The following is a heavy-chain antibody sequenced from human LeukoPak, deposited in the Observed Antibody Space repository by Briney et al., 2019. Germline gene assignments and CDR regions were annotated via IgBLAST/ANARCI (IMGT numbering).Heavy chain of an antibody. CDR3: AKERAQDGYSYDN. V-gene: IGHV3-30*18. J-gene: IGHJ4*02. CDR2: ISYDGSNK. Sequence: GGSLRLSCAASGFTFSSYGMHWVRQAPGKGLEWVAVISYDGSNKYYADSVKGRFTISRDNSKNTLYLQMNRLRAEDTAVYYCAKERAQDGYSYDNWGQGTLVTVSS. CDR1: GFTFSSYG. D-gene: IGHD5-18*01.